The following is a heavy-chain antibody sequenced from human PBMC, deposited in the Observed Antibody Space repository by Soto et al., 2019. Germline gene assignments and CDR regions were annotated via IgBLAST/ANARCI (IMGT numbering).Heavy chain of an antibody. J-gene: IGHJ4*02. CDR3: ASYSTGLRWRSVDY. CDR2: IIPIFGTA. V-gene: IGHV1-69*13. Sequence: SVKVSCKASGGTFSSYAISWVRQAPGQGLEWMGGIIPIFGTANYAQKFQGRVTITADESTSTAYMELSSPRSEDTAVYYCASYSTGLRWRSVDYWGQGTLVTVSS. CDR1: GGTFSSYA. D-gene: IGHD4-17*01.